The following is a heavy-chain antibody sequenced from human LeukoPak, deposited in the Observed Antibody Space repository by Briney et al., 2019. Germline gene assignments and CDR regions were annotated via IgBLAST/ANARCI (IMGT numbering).Heavy chain of an antibody. Sequence: ASVKVSCKASGYTFISYGISWVRQAPGQGLEWVGWINAYTGNTNFAQKLQGRVTMTTDTSTSTAYMELRSLRSDDTAVYYCARDHGDLTGFVDYWGQGTLVTVSS. V-gene: IGHV1-18*01. CDR1: GYTFISYG. J-gene: IGHJ4*02. CDR3: ARDHGDLTGFVDY. D-gene: IGHD4-17*01. CDR2: INAYTGNT.